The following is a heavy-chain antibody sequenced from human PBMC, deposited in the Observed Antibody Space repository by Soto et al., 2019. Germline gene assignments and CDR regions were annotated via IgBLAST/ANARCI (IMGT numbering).Heavy chain of an antibody. Sequence: QVQLQQSGPGLVKPSQTLSLTCVISGDSVSSNRVTWNWIRQSPSRGLEWLGRTYYRSKWSNDYAVSVKSRISINSDTSKNLCSLQLISVTPEDTAVYFCARAVDVWFDPWGQGTLVTVST. CDR3: ARAVDVWFDP. J-gene: IGHJ5*02. CDR2: TYYRSKWSN. CDR1: GDSVSSNRVT. V-gene: IGHV6-1*01.